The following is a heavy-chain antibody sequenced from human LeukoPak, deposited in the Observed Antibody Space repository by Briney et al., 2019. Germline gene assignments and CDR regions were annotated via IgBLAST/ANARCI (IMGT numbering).Heavy chain of an antibody. CDR1: GFTVSSYG. CDR2: ISYDGSNK. CDR3: AKGTNTAMAPGDY. J-gene: IGHJ4*02. Sequence: PGRSLRLACAASGFTVSSYGMHLVRQAPGKGLEWVAVISYDGSNKYYADSVKGRFTISRDNSKNTLYLQMNSLRAEDTAVYYCAKGTNTAMAPGDYWGQGTLVTVSS. D-gene: IGHD5-18*01. V-gene: IGHV3-30*18.